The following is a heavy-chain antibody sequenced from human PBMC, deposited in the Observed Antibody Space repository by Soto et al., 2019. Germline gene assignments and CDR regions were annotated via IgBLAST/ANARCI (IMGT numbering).Heavy chain of an antibody. J-gene: IGHJ4*02. D-gene: IGHD1-26*01. CDR1: GGTFSSYA. V-gene: IGHV1-69*10. CDR2: IIPILGIA. Sequence: SVKVSCKASGGTFSSYAISWVRQAPGQGLEWMGGIIPILGIANYAQKFQGRVTITADKSTSTAYMELSSLRSEDTAVYYCARGRATRGRYYFDYWGQGTLVTVSS. CDR3: ARGRATRGRYYFDY.